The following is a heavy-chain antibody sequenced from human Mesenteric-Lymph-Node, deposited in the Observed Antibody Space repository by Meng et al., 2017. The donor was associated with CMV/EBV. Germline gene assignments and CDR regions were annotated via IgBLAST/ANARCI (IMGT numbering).Heavy chain of an antibody. CDR2: IYSGGST. Sequence: GESLKISCAASGFTVSSNYMSWVRQAPGKGLEWVSVIYSGGSTYYADSVKGRFTISRDNSKNTLYLQMNSLRAEDTAVYYCARSLRFLARLLFCDAFDIWGQGTMVTVSS. CDR1: GFTVSSNY. D-gene: IGHD3-3*01. J-gene: IGHJ3*02. V-gene: IGHV3-66*01. CDR3: ARSLRFLARLLFCDAFDI.